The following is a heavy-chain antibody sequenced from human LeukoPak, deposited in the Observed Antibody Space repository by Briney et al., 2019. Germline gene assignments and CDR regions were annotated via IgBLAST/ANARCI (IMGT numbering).Heavy chain of an antibody. J-gene: IGHJ4*02. CDR3: AKDPTYYYDSSGSVYFDY. V-gene: IGHV3-74*01. D-gene: IGHD3-22*01. CDR2: INTDGSST. Sequence: GGSLRLSCAASGFTFSSYWMHWVRQAPGKGLVWVSRINTDGSSTSYADSVKGRFTISRDNAKNTLYLQMNSLRAEDTAVYYCAKDPTYYYDSSGSVYFDYWGQGTLVTVSS. CDR1: GFTFSSYW.